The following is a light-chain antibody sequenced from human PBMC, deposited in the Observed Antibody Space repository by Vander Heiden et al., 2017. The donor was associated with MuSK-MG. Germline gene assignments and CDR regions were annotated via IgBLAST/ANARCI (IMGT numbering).Light chain of an antibody. J-gene: IGKJ1*01. CDR2: AAS. CDR3: QQSVSTPWT. V-gene: IGKV1-39*01. CDR1: ETISSY. Sequence: DIQMTQSPSSLSGSVGDRVTITCRASETISSYLNWYQHKSGKAPKLLIYAASNLQSGVPSRFSGSGSATDFTLTISSLQPEDCATYYCQQSVSTPWTFGQGTKVEIK.